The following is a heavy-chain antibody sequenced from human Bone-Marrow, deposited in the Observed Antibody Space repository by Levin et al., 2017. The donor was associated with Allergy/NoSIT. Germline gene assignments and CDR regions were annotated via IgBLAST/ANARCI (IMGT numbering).Heavy chain of an antibody. CDR1: GGSMSSGGYS. CDR3: ARATRALSRTGATPTYCLEV. Sequence: SETLSLTCVVSGGSMSSGGYSWSWIRQSPGMGLEWIGYIYHRGSTYYNPSLKSRVTMSVDRSKNQFSLNLDSMTAAATAVYYGARATRALSRTGATPTYCLEVWGRGTPVTVSS. J-gene: IGHJ6*03. D-gene: IGHD6-25*01. V-gene: IGHV4-30-2*06. CDR2: IYHRGST.